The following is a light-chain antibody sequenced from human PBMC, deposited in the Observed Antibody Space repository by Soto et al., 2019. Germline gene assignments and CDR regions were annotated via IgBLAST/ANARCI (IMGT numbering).Light chain of an antibody. CDR2: GAS. Sequence: EIVMTQSPATLSVSPGERATLSCRASQSVSSNLAWYQQKPGQAPRLLIYGASTRATGIPARFSVSGSGTEFTLTISSLQSEDFAVYYCQQYNNWHPMAFGQGTKVEIK. CDR1: QSVSSN. V-gene: IGKV3-15*01. J-gene: IGKJ1*01. CDR3: QQYNNWHPMA.